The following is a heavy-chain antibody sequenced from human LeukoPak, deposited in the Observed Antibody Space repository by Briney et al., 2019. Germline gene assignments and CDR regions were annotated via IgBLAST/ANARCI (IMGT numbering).Heavy chain of an antibody. D-gene: IGHD6-19*01. CDR3: AKEERGAGTLYYYYMDV. CDR2: ISWDGGST. CDR1: GFTFDDYT. J-gene: IGHJ6*03. V-gene: IGHV3-43*01. Sequence: GGSLRLSCAASGFTFDDYTMHWVRQAPGKGLEWVSLISWDGGSTYYADSVKGRFTISRDNSKNSLYLQMNSLRTEDTALYYCAKEERGAGTLYYYYMDVWGKGTTVTVSS.